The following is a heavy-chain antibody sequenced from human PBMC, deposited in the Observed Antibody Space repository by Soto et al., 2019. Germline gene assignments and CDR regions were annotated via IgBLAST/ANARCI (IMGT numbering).Heavy chain of an antibody. V-gene: IGHV6-1*01. CDR3: ARGEQYSGRIFDY. Sequence: SHTLSLTCAITGDSVSSNSAGWSWVRQSPSRGLEWLGRTYYMSKWYYEYAVSVRGRITINPDTSKNQYSLQLNSVTPEDTAVYFCARGEQYSGRIFDYWGQGTRVTVSS. CDR1: GDSVSSNSAG. J-gene: IGHJ4*01. CDR2: TYYMSKWYY. D-gene: IGHD1-26*01.